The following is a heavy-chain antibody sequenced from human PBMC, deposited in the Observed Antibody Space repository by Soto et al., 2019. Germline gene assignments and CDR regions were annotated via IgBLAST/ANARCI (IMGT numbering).Heavy chain of an antibody. D-gene: IGHD2-15*01. CDR3: ARGKVGSGYCSGGSCYTAFDI. V-gene: IGHV4-34*01. CDR1: GGSFSGYY. Sequence: QVQLQQWGAGLLKPSETLSLTCAVYGGSFSGYYWSWIRQPPGKGLEWIGEINHSGSTNYNPSLKSRVTISVDTSKNQFSLKLSSVTAADTAVYYCARGKVGSGYCSGGSCYTAFDIWGQGTMVTVSS. J-gene: IGHJ3*02. CDR2: INHSGST.